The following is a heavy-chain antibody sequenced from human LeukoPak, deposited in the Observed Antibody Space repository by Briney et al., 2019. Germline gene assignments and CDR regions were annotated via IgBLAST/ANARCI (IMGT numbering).Heavy chain of an antibody. CDR1: GGSISSYY. J-gene: IGHJ3*02. CDR3: ARSPNSSGYYYRAFDI. Sequence: PSETLSLTCTVSGGSISSYYWSWIRQHAGGGLEWIGRIYTSGSTNYNPSRKRRVTMSIDTSKNQFSLKLSSVTAADTAVYYCARSPNSSGYYYRAFDIWGQGTMVTVSS. D-gene: IGHD3-22*01. V-gene: IGHV4-4*07. CDR2: IYTSGST.